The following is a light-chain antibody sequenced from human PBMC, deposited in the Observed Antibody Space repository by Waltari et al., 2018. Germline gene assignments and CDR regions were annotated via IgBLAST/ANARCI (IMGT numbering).Light chain of an antibody. CDR1: GLRSYY. V-gene: IGLV3-19*01. CDR2: DKN. J-gene: IGLJ2*01. Sequence: SSEPTQDPAVSVAVGQTVTITCQGNGLRSYYASWYQQRPGQAPLLIMYDKNNRPSGVPDRFSGSNSDNTASLTITGAQAEDEASYYCHSRDASGVGGSFGGGTKLTVL. CDR3: HSRDASGVGGS.